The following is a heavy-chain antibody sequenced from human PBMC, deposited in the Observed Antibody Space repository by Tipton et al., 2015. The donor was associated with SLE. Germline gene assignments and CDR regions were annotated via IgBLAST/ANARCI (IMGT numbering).Heavy chain of an antibody. CDR2: IYHNESP. CDR1: GGSFSGFY. CDR3: ARTGGRDAFDF. V-gene: IGHV4-34*10. Sequence: TLSLTCAVYGGSFSGFYWAWIRQPPGKGLEWIGSIYHNESPYYNATLKSRVTMSVDTSKNQFSLKLSFVTAADTAVYYCARTGGRDAFDFWGQGTLVTVSS. J-gene: IGHJ3*01. D-gene: IGHD2-15*01.